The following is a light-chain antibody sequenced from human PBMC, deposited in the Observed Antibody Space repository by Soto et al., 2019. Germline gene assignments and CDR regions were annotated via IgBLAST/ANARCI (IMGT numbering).Light chain of an antibody. CDR3: QQYDNLPLT. CDR1: QDISNY. Sequence: DLQMTQSPSSLSASIGDRVTITCQASQDISNYLNWYQQRPGKAPKLLIYDASNLETGVPSRFSGGGSGTDFTFTISSLQPADIATYYCQQYDNLPLTFGGGTKVEIK. V-gene: IGKV1-33*01. CDR2: DAS. J-gene: IGKJ4*01.